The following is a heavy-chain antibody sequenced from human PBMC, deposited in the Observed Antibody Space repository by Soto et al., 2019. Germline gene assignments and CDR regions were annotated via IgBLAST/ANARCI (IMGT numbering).Heavy chain of an antibody. CDR2: ISTTGRYI. CDR3: AAVTDTAMEQGADY. V-gene: IGHV3-21*01. CDR1: GFTFSDHS. Sequence: EVQLVESGGGLVKPGGSLRLSCAASGFTFSDHSMNWVRQAPGKGLEWVSSISTTGRYIYYADSMAGRFTISRDNAKNSLYLQINSLRGEDTAVYYCAAVTDTAMEQGADYCGQGTLVTVSS. J-gene: IGHJ4*02. D-gene: IGHD5-18*01.